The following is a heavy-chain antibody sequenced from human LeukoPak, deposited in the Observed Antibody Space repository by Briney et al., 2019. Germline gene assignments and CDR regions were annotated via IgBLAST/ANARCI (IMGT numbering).Heavy chain of an antibody. D-gene: IGHD4-17*01. J-gene: IGHJ4*02. Sequence: PSETLSLTCTVSGGSISSSSYYWGWIRQPPGKGLEWIGSIYYSGSTYYNPSLKSRVTISVDTSKNQFSLKLSSVTAADTAVYYCARVDPIPYGDYVADYWGQGTLVTVSS. CDR2: IYYSGST. CDR1: GGSISSSSYY. CDR3: ARVDPIPYGDYVADY. V-gene: IGHV4-39*07.